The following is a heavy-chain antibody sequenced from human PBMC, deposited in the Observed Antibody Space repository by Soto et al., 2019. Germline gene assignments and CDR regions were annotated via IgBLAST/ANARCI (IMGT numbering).Heavy chain of an antibody. CDR2: VYYTGST. CDR3: ARRGPWVDAWFDA. V-gene: IGHV4-59*08. J-gene: IGHJ5*02. D-gene: IGHD5-12*01. Sequence: QVQLQESGPGLVKPSETLSLTCTVSGDAISSFHWSWIRRPPGKGLEWIGHVYYTGSTNYNPSLKTRVTISVDTSNNQFSLRLNSVTAADTAVYFCARRGPWVDAWFDAWGQGSLVTVSS. CDR1: GDAISSFH.